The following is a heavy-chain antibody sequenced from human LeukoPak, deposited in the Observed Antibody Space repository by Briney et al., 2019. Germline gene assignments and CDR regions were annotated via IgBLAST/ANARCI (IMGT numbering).Heavy chain of an antibody. CDR3: ARSPYYFDSSGYHGAYYFDY. J-gene: IGHJ4*02. V-gene: IGHV4-38-2*01. CDR1: GYSISGGDY. Sequence: SETLSLTCAVSGYSISGGDYWGWIRQPPGKGLEWIGSIYHSGSTYNNPSLKSRVTISVDTSKNQFSLKLSSVTAADTAVYYCARSPYYFDSSGYHGAYYFDYWGQGTLVTVSS. CDR2: IYHSGST. D-gene: IGHD3-22*01.